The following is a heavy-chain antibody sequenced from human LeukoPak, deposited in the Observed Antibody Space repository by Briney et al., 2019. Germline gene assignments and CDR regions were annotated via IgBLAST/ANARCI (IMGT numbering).Heavy chain of an antibody. Sequence: GGSLRLSCAASGFTFTNYDMNWVRQAPGKGLEWSSYISSSSNTIHYADSVKGRFSISRDNAVNSLYLQMKSLRAEDTAVYYCVKGVITASGWSFDSWGQGTLVTVSS. V-gene: IGHV3-48*01. D-gene: IGHD6-19*01. J-gene: IGHJ4*02. CDR3: VKGVITASGWSFDS. CDR1: GFTFTNYD. CDR2: ISSSSNTI.